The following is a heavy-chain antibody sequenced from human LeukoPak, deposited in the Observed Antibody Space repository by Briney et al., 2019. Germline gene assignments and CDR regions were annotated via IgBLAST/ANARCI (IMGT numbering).Heavy chain of an antibody. J-gene: IGHJ4*02. CDR1: GDSVSSNSAA. D-gene: IGHD2-15*01. CDR3: ARTPLEYCSGGSCYSFDY. CDR2: TYYRSKWYN. V-gene: IGHV6-1*01. Sequence: SQTLSLTCAISGDSVSSNSAAWNWIRQSPSRGLEWLGRTYYRSKWYNDYAVSVKSRITINPDTSKNQFSLQLNSVTPEDTAVYYCARTPLEYCSGGSCYSFDYWGQGTLVTVSS.